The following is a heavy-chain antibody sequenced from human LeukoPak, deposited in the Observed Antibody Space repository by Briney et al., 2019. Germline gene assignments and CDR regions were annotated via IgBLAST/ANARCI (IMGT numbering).Heavy chain of an antibody. D-gene: IGHD4-17*01. Sequence: SETLSLTCTVSGGSISSYYWSWIRQPPGKGLEWIGYIYYSGSTNHNPSLKSRVTISVDKSKNQFSLKVSSVTAADTAVYYCARANDYGDPLPRYMDVWGKGTTVTVSS. V-gene: IGHV4-59*12. CDR1: GGSISSYY. CDR2: IYYSGST. J-gene: IGHJ6*03. CDR3: ARANDYGDPLPRYMDV.